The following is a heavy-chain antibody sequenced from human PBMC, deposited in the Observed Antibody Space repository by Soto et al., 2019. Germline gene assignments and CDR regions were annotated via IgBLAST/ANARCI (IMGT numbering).Heavy chain of an antibody. D-gene: IGHD2-21*01. J-gene: IGHJ4*02. V-gene: IGHV3-30*18. Sequence: QVQLVESGGGVVQPGRSLRLSCAASGFTFSSYGMHWVRQAPGKGLEWVAVISYDGSNKYYADSVKGRFTISRDNSKNTLYLQMNSLRAEDTAVYYCAKWAIRDGYNEFDYWGQGTLVTVSS. CDR3: AKWAIRDGYNEFDY. CDR2: ISYDGSNK. CDR1: GFTFSSYG.